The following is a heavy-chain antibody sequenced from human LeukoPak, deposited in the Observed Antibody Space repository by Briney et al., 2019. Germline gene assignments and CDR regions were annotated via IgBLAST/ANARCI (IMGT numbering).Heavy chain of an antibody. CDR2: IYYSGST. J-gene: IGHJ4*02. CDR1: GGSISSSSYY. Sequence: PSETLSLTCTVSGGSISSSSYYWGWIRQPPGKGLEWIGSIYYSGSTYYNPSLKSRVTISVDTSKNQFSLKLSSVTAADTAVYYCARHARITMIVVVWGQGTLVTVSS. D-gene: IGHD3-22*01. V-gene: IGHV4-39*01. CDR3: ARHARITMIVVV.